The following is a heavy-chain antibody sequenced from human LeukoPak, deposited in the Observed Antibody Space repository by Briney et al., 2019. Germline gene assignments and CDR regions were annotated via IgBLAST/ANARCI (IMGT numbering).Heavy chain of an antibody. Sequence: GGSLRLSCAASGFTFSSYGMHWVRQAPGKGLEWVAVIWYDGGNKYYADSVKGRFTISRDNSKNTLYLQMNSLRAEDTAVYCRAREQLVSPYFDYWGQGTLVTVSS. J-gene: IGHJ4*02. D-gene: IGHD6-13*01. CDR1: GFTFSSYG. CDR2: IWYDGGNK. V-gene: IGHV3-33*01. CDR3: AREQLVSPYFDY.